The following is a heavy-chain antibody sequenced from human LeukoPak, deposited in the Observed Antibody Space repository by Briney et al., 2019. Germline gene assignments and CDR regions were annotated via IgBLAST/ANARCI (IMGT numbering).Heavy chain of an antibody. CDR2: INHSGST. J-gene: IGHJ4*02. V-gene: IGHV4-34*01. CDR3: ARLHRITMIRGAPDY. D-gene: IGHD3-10*01. Sequence: SETLSLTCAVYGGSFSAYYWSWIRQPPGKGLEWIGEINHSGSTNYNPSLKSRVTISVDTSKNQFSLKLSSVTAADTAVYYCARLHRITMIRGAPDYWGQGTLVTVSS. CDR1: GGSFSAYY.